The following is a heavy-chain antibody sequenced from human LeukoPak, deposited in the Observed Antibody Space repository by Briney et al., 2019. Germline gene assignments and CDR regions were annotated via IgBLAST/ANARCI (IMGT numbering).Heavy chain of an antibody. CDR2: IIPIFGTA. Sequence: VASVKVSCKASGGTFSSYAISWVRQAPGQGLEWMGGIIPIFGTANYAQKFQGRVTTTADESTSTAYMELSSLRSEDTAVYYCARALAAGTTLFYYYGMDVWGQGTTVTVSS. D-gene: IGHD1-1*01. CDR3: ARALAAGTTLFYYYGMDV. V-gene: IGHV1-69*13. CDR1: GGTFSSYA. J-gene: IGHJ6*02.